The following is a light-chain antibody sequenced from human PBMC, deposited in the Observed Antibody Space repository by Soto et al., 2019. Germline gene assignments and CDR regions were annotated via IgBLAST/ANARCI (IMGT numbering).Light chain of an antibody. V-gene: IGKV3-11*01. CDR1: QSVGSF. CDR3: QQRSSWTWT. Sequence: IVLTQSPATLSLSPGERATLSFSSSQSVGSFLAWYQQKRGQAPRLLIHDASTRATGIPARVSCSGSWTDFTLTSSSLEPKDFTVYYSQQRSSWTWTFCQGTKVEIK. CDR2: DAS. J-gene: IGKJ1*01.